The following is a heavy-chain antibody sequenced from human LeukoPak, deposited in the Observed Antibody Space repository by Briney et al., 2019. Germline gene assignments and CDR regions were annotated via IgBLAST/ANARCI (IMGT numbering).Heavy chain of an antibody. CDR2: IKHNGGEK. CDR3: ARDRGWRSSGYYLYHFDY. Sequence: GGSLRLSCVASGFTFTDYFMSWVRQAPGKGLEWVASIKHNGGEKYYVDSVKGRFTISRDNAKNSLYLEMSSLRVEHTAVYYCARDRGWRSSGYYLYHFDYWGQGTLVTFAS. D-gene: IGHD3-22*01. CDR1: GFTFTDYF. J-gene: IGHJ4*02. V-gene: IGHV3-7*01.